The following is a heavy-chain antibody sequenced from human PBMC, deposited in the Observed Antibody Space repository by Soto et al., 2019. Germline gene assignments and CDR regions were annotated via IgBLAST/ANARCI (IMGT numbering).Heavy chain of an antibody. Sequence: ASVKVSCKASGYSFTGYYIHWVRQAPGQGLEWVGWINPNSGGTNYGQKFQGWVTMTRDTSISTAYMELSRLTSDDTAVYYCARSVVSIRDWFDPWGQGTLVTVSS. V-gene: IGHV1-2*04. CDR3: ARSVVSIRDWFDP. CDR2: INPNSGGT. CDR1: GYSFTGYY. D-gene: IGHD2-21*01. J-gene: IGHJ5*02.